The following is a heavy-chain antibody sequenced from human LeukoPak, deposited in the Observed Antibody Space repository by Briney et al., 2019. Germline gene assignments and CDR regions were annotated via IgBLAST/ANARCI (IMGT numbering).Heavy chain of an antibody. CDR3: ARDRSVYSGNSYSYYGMDV. V-gene: IGHV4-39*07. CDR1: GGSISSSSYY. Sequence: SETLSLTCTVSGGSISSSSYYWGWIRQPPGKGLEWIGSIYYSGTTYYNPSLKSRVTISVDTSKNQFSLKLSSVTAADTAVYYCARDRSVYSGNSYSYYGMDVWGQGTTVTVSS. CDR2: IYYSGTT. J-gene: IGHJ6*02. D-gene: IGHD4-23*01.